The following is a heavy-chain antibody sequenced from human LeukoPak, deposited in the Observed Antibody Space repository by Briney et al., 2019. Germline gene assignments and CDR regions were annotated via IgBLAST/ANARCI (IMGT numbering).Heavy chain of an antibody. J-gene: IGHJ4*02. CDR3: ARDLGATRN. D-gene: IGHD1-26*01. CDR1: GFTFSSSA. V-gene: IGHV3-53*01. Sequence: GGSLRLSCAASGFTFSSSAMSWVRQVPGKGLEWVSVIYSGGSTYYADSVKGRFAISRDNSKNTLYLQMNSLRAEDTAVYYCARDLGATRNWGQGTLVTVSS. CDR2: IYSGGST.